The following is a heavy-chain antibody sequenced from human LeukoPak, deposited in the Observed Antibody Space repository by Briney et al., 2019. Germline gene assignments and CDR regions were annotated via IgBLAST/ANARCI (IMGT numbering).Heavy chain of an antibody. D-gene: IGHD2-8*01. Sequence: VASVKVSCKVSGYTLTELSMHWVRQAPGKGLEWMGGFDPEDGETIYAQKFQGRVTMTEDTSTDTAYMELSSLRSEDTAVYYCATAASYCTNGVCFFLYYFDYWGQGTLVTVSS. CDR3: ATAASYCTNGVCFFLYYFDY. V-gene: IGHV1-24*01. CDR2: FDPEDGET. CDR1: GYTLTELS. J-gene: IGHJ4*02.